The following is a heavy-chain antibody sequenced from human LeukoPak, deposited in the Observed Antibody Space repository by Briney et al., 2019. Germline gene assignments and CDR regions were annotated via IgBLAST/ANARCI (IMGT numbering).Heavy chain of an antibody. CDR2: INAGNGNT. D-gene: IGHD3-3*01. CDR1: GYTFTSYA. Sequence: ASVKVSCKASGYTFTSYAMHWVRQAPGQRLEWMGWINAGNGNTKYSQEFQGRVTITRDTSASTAYMELSRLRSDDTAVYYCARIYDFWSGYYFDYWGQGTLVTVSS. J-gene: IGHJ4*02. V-gene: IGHV1-3*01. CDR3: ARIYDFWSGYYFDY.